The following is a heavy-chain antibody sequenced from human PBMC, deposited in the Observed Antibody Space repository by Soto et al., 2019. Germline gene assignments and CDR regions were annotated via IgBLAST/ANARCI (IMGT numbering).Heavy chain of an antibody. V-gene: IGHV3-53*01. Sequence: GGSLRLSCAASGLTVSGSYMTWVRQAPGMGLQWVSVIYSDGSTYYADSVKGRFTMSRDNSKNTLYLQMNSLRAEDTAVYYCAKGLNYFGYWGPGTLVTVSS. CDR2: IYSDGST. CDR3: AKGLNYFGY. CDR1: GLTVSGSY. J-gene: IGHJ4*02.